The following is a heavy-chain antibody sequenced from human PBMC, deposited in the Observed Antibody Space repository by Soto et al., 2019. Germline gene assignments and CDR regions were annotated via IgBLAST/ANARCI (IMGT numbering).Heavy chain of an antibody. CDR2: ISTYNGNT. D-gene: IGHD4-17*01. Sequence: ASVKVSCKASGYSFTTSGITWVRQAPGQGLEWMGWISTYNGNTNYAQKLQDRVTLTTDTSTSTAYMELRSLRSDDTAAYYCARRLSGDYDYWGQGTLVTVSS. CDR1: GYSFTTSG. CDR3: ARRLSGDYDY. V-gene: IGHV1-18*01. J-gene: IGHJ4*02.